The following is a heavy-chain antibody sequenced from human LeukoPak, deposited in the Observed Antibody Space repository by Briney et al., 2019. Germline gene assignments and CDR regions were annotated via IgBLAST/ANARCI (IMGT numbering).Heavy chain of an antibody. Sequence: GASVKVSCKASGYTFTSYDINWVRQATGQGLEWMGWMNPNSGNTGYAQKFQGRVTMTRNTSISTAYMELSSLRSEDTAVYYCAREGPPIVGAPHRAFDYWGQGTLVTVSS. CDR1: GYTFTSYD. CDR2: MNPNSGNT. V-gene: IGHV1-8*01. D-gene: IGHD1-26*01. J-gene: IGHJ4*02. CDR3: AREGPPIVGAPHRAFDY.